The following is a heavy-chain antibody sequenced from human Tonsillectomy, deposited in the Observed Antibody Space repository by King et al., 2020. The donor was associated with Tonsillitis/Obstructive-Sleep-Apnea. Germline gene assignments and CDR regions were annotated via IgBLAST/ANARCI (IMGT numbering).Heavy chain of an antibody. D-gene: IGHD3-3*01. Sequence: VQLVESGGGLVQPGRSLRLSCAASGFIFDDYAMHWVRQVPGKGLEWVSGISWNSGSIDYADSVRGRFTISRDSAKNSLYLQMNSLRAADTALYYCAKDTTYDFWSGFDYWGQGTLVTVSS. CDR3: AKDTTYDFWSGFDY. J-gene: IGHJ4*02. CDR1: GFIFDDYA. CDR2: ISWNSGSI. V-gene: IGHV3-9*01.